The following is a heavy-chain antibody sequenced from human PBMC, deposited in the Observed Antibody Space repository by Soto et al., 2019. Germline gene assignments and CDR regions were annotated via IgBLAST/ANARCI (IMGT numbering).Heavy chain of an antibody. J-gene: IGHJ6*02. Sequence: LGESLKISCKGSGYSFTSYWISWVRQMPGKGLEWMGRIDPSDSYTNYSPSFQGHVTISADKSISTAYLQWSSLKASDTAMYYCATTPGYSGYDFPPGYYYYYGMDVWGQGTTVTVSS. CDR3: ATTPGYSGYDFPPGYYYYYGMDV. D-gene: IGHD5-12*01. CDR1: GYSFTSYW. V-gene: IGHV5-10-1*01. CDR2: IDPSDSYT.